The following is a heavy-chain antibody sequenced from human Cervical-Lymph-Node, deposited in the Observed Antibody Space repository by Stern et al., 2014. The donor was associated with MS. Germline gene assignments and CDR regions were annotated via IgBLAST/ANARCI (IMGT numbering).Heavy chain of an antibody. J-gene: IGHJ4*02. V-gene: IGHV1-46*01. CDR1: GYTFTSYY. Sequence: QLVESGAEVKKPGASVKVSCKASGYTFTSYYVHWVRQAPGEGLEWMGIIDHSGGSTSYAQNFQGRVTLTRDTSTSTVYMELNSLRSDDTAMYYCAREHTAMGFGYWGQGTLVTVSS. D-gene: IGHD5-18*01. CDR3: AREHTAMGFGY. CDR2: IDHSGGST.